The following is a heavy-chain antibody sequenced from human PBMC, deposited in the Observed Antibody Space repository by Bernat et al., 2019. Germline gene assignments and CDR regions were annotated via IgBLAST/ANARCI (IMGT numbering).Heavy chain of an antibody. D-gene: IGHD3-3*01. CDR2: IYSGGST. V-gene: IGHV3-66*01. J-gene: IGHJ4*02. Sequence: VQLVESGGGVVQPGRSLRLSCAASGFTVSSNYMSWVRQAPGKGLEWVSVIYSGGSTYYADSVKGRFTISRDNSKNTLYLQMNSLRAEDTAVYYCARWEWIFGVVMSPPGDYWGQGTLVTVSS. CDR1: GFTVSSNY. CDR3: ARWEWIFGVVMSPPGDY.